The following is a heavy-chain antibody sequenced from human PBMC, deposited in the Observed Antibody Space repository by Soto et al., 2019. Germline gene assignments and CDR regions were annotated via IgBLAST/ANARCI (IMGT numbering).Heavy chain of an antibody. Sequence: EVQLVETGGGLIQPGGSLRLSCAASGFTVSSNYMSWVRQAPGKGLEWVSVIYSGGSTYYADSVKGRFTISRDNSKNTLYLQMNSLRAGDTAVYYCARDSGRYFDWLLVDYCMDVWGQGTTVTVSS. D-gene: IGHD3-9*01. CDR1: GFTVSSNY. CDR3: ARDSGRYFDWLLVDYCMDV. J-gene: IGHJ6*02. CDR2: IYSGGST. V-gene: IGHV3-53*02.